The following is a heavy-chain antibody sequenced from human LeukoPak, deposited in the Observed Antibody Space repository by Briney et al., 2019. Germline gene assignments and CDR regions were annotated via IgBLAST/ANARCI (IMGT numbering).Heavy chain of an antibody. CDR2: ISGDGGST. V-gene: IGHV3-43*02. CDR3: ARERETTGWYDG. D-gene: IGHD2-8*02. CDR1: GFIFA. Sequence: GGSLRLPCAAPGFIFAIHWVRQAPGKGLEWVSLISGDGGSTFYADSVRGRFTISRDNTRKSLSLQMSSLRSEDTALYYCARERETTGWYDGWGQGTLVTVSS. J-gene: IGHJ5*02.